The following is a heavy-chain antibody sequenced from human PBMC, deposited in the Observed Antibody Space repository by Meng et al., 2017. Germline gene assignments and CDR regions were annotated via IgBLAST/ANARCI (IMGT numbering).Heavy chain of an antibody. Sequence: QLQLQESGSGLVKPSQTLSLTCAVSGGSVSSGGYSWNWIRQPPGKGLEWIGYIFHSGTTYYNPSLESRVTISIDTSKNQFSLKLSSVTAADTAVYYCARTEDNWFDPWGQGTLVTVSS. CDR1: GGSVSSGGYS. CDR2: IFHSGTT. J-gene: IGHJ5*02. V-gene: IGHV4-30-2*01. D-gene: IGHD1-14*01. CDR3: ARTEDNWFDP.